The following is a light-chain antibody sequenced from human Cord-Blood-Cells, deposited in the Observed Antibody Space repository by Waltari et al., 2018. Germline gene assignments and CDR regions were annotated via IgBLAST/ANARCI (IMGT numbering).Light chain of an antibody. CDR3: MQSIQLPLT. CDR2: EVA. V-gene: IGKV2D-29*02. CDR1: QSLLHSDGKTY. Sequence: DIVMTQTPLSLSVTPGQPASISCRSSQSLLHSDGKTYLYWYLQKPGQSLQYLVYEVANGFSGVPNRISGSGSGTDFTLKLRRVEAEDVCVYYYMQSIQLPLTFGGGTKVEIK. J-gene: IGKJ4*01.